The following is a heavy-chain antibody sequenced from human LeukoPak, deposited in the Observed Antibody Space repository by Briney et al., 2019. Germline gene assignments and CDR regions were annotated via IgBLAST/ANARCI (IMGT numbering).Heavy chain of an antibody. CDR1: GGSISSYY. CDR2: IYYSGST. J-gene: IGHJ4*02. CDR3: ARRHVGATHYFDY. V-gene: IGHV4-39*01. Sequence: SETLSLTCTVSGGSISSYYWGWIRQPPGKGLEWIGSIYYSGSTYYNPSLKSRVTISVDTSKNQFSLKLSSVTAADTAVYYCARRHVGATHYFDYWGQGTLVTVSS. D-gene: IGHD1-26*01.